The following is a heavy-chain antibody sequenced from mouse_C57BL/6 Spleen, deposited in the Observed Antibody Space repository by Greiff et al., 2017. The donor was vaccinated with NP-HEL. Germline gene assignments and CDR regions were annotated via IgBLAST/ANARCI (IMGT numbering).Heavy chain of an antibody. D-gene: IGHD1-1*01. V-gene: IGHV2-6*03. Sequence: VQGVESGPGLVAPSQGLSITCTVSGFSLTSYGVHWVRQPPGKGLEWLVVIWSDGSTTYNSALKSRLSISKDNSKSQVFLKMNSLQTDDTAMYYCARDYGSSYEFAYWGQGTLVTVSA. CDR3: ARDYGSSYEFAY. J-gene: IGHJ3*01. CDR1: GFSLTSYG. CDR2: IWSDGST.